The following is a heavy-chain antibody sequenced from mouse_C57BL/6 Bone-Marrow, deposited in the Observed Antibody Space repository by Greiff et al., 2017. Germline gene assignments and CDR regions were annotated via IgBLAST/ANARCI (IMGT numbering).Heavy chain of an antibody. CDR2: ISSGGSYT. J-gene: IGHJ2*01. CDR3: ARHRTTAFDY. CDR1: GFTFSSYG. V-gene: IGHV5-6*02. D-gene: IGHD1-2*01. Sequence: EVKLMESGGDLVKPGGSLKLSCAASGFTFSSYGMSWVRQTPDKRLEWVATISSGGSYTYYPDSVKGRVTISRDNAKNTLYLQMSRLKSEDTAMYYYARHRTTAFDYWGQGTTLTVSS.